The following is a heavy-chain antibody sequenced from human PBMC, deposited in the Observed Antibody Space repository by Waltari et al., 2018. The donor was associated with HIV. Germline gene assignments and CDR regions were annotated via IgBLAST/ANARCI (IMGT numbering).Heavy chain of an antibody. CDR2: KNQDGSEK. D-gene: IGHD3-22*01. J-gene: IGHJ4*02. V-gene: IGHV3-7*01. CDR1: RFTFSSCW. CDR3: ATEFGDHCEGSGYAN. Sequence: EVQLVESGGGLVQPGGSLRLSCAASRFTFSSCWMSWVRRAPGKGLEWITNKNQDGSEKYYVDSVKARFTIPRDNAKNSLLLQMNSLRAEDTAVYYCATEFGDHCEGSGYANWGQGTQVIVSS.